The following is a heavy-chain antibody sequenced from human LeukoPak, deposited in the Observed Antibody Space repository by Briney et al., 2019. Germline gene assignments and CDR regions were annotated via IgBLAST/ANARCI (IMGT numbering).Heavy chain of an antibody. Sequence: GGSLRLSCAASGFTFSSYAMSWVRQAPGKGLEWVSTLSGSGGDTYYADSVKGRFTISRDNSKNTLYLQLNSLRAEDTAVYYCAKGLYYFDYWGQGTLVTVSS. CDR1: GFTFSSYA. J-gene: IGHJ4*02. CDR2: LSGSGGDT. V-gene: IGHV3-23*01. CDR3: AKGLYYFDY.